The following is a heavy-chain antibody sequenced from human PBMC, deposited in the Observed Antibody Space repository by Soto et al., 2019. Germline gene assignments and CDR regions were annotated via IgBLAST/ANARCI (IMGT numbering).Heavy chain of an antibody. Sequence: QVQLQESGPGLVKPSETLSLTCTVSGGSISSYYWSWIRQPPGKGLEWIGYIYYSGSTNYNPSLNSRVTISVDTSKNQFSLKLTSVAAADTAVYYCAGWGYGEAFDYWGQGTLVAVSS. V-gene: IGHV4-59*01. CDR2: IYYSGST. CDR3: AGWGYGEAFDY. D-gene: IGHD4-17*01. CDR1: GGSISSYY. J-gene: IGHJ4*02.